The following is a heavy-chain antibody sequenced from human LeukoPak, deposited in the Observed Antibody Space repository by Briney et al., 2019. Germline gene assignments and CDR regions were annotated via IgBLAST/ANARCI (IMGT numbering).Heavy chain of an antibody. CDR3: AKEPASGSCFDY. CDR1: GFTFSSYA. Sequence: GGSLRLSCAASGFTFSSYAMSWVRQAPGKGLEWVSAISGSGTSTYYADSVEGRFTISRDNSKNTLYLQMNSLRAEDTALYYCAKEPASGSCFDYWGQGTLVTVSS. D-gene: IGHD3-10*01. CDR2: ISGSGTST. J-gene: IGHJ4*02. V-gene: IGHV3-23*01.